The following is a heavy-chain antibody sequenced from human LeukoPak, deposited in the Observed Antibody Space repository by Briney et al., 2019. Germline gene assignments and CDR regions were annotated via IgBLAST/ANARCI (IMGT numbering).Heavy chain of an antibody. V-gene: IGHV3-30-3*01. CDR3: ARDHLAAAGMTHPDY. J-gene: IGHJ4*02. D-gene: IGHD6-13*01. CDR1: GFTFSSYA. Sequence: PGGSLRLSCAASGFTFSSYAMHWVRQAPGKGLEWVAVISYDGSNKYYADSVKGRFTISRDNSKNTLYLQMNSLRAEDTAVYYCARDHLAAAGMTHPDYWGQGTLVTVSS. CDR2: ISYDGSNK.